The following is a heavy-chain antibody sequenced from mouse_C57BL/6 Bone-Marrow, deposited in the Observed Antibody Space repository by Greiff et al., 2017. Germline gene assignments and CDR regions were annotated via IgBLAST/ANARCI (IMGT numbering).Heavy chain of an antibody. CDR2: IDPETGGT. Sequence: VQLQQSGAELVRPGASVTLSCKASGYTFTDYEMHWVKQTPVHGLVWIGAIDPETGGTAYNQSFKGKAILTADKSSSTAYMELRSLTSEDSAVYYCTRWGIYDYDGDYAMGDWGHRASVTVAS. J-gene: IGHJ4*01. V-gene: IGHV1-15*01. CDR1: GYTFTDYE. CDR3: TRWGIYDYDGDYAMGD. D-gene: IGHD2-4*01.